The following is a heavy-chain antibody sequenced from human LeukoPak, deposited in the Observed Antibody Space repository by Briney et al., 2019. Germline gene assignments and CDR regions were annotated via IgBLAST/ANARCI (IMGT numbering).Heavy chain of an antibody. CDR3: ARDRPSSGYYYVHGAFDI. D-gene: IGHD3-22*01. V-gene: IGHV1-8*03. CDR2: MNPNSGNT. CDR1: GYTFTSYD. Sequence: GASVKVSFKASGYTFTSYDINWVRQATGQGLEWMGWMNPNSGNTGYAQKFQGRVTITRDMSTSTVYMELSSLRSEDTAVYYCARDRPSSGYYYVHGAFDIWGQGTMVTVSS. J-gene: IGHJ3*02.